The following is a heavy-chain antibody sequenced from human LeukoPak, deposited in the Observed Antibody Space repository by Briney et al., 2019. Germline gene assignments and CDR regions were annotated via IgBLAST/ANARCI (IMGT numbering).Heavy chain of an antibody. V-gene: IGHV4-4*02. Sequence: SGTLSLTCAVSGGSISSSNWWSWVRQPPGKGLEWIGEIYHSGSTNYNPSLKSRVTISVDKSKNQISLKLSSVTAANTAVYYCASIPYCSSTSGYIVNEFDYWGQGTLVTVSS. CDR1: GGSISSSNW. CDR2: IYHSGST. D-gene: IGHD2-2*02. CDR3: ASIPYCSSTSGYIVNEFDY. J-gene: IGHJ4*02.